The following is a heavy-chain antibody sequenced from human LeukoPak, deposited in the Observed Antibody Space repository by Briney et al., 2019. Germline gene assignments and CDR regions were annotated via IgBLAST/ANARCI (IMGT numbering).Heavy chain of an antibody. D-gene: IGHD3-3*01. J-gene: IGHJ5*02. Sequence: PSETLSLTCTVSGGSMSSGDYFWSWIRQPPGKGLEWIGYIYHSGNTYYNPSLKSRVTISIDTSKNQFFLKLNSVTAADTAVYYCARAENYDFWSGYSQYNWFDPWGQGTLVTVSS. CDR2: IYHSGNT. CDR1: GGSMSSGDYF. CDR3: ARAENYDFWSGYSQYNWFDP. V-gene: IGHV4-30-4*01.